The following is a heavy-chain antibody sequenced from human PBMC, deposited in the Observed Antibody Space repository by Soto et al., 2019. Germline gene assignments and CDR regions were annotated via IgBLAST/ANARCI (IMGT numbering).Heavy chain of an antibody. CDR1: GFTFSNYG. J-gene: IGHJ4*02. D-gene: IGHD3-3*01. V-gene: IGHV3-30*18. CDR3: AKEKSWPSSLEWTYCFDY. Sequence: GGSLRLSCAASGFTFSNYGMHWVRQAPGKGLEWVAVISYDGNNKYYAESAKGRFTISRDSSKNSLYLQMNSLRAEDTAVYYSAKEKSWPSSLEWTYCFDYWGQGTLVTVSS. CDR2: ISYDGNNK.